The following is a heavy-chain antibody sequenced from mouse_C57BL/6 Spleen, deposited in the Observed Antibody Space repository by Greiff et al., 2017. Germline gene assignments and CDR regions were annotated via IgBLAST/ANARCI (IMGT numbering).Heavy chain of an antibody. CDR3: AREGTLPCDY. V-gene: IGHV3-6*01. CDR1: GYSITSGYY. J-gene: IGHJ2*01. CDR2: ISYDGSN. D-gene: IGHD3-3*01. Sequence: EVKLQESGPGLVKPSQSLSLTCSVTGYSITSGYYWNWIRQFPGNKLEWMGYISYDGSNNYNPSLKNRISITRDTSKNQFFLKLNSVTTEDTATYYCAREGTLPCDYWGQGTTLTVSS.